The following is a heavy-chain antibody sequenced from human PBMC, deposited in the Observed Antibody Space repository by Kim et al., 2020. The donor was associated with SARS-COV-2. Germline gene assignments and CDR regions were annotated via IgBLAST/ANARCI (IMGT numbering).Heavy chain of an antibody. J-gene: IGHJ5*02. Sequence: SETLSLTCAVYGGSFSGYYWSWIRQPPGKGLEWIGEINHSGSTNYNPSLKSRVTISVDTSKNQFSLKLSSVTAADTAVYYCARGRNERRYYYGSGNNWFDPWGQGTLVTVSS. CDR2: INHSGST. D-gene: IGHD3-10*01. CDR1: GGSFSGYY. CDR3: ARGRNERRYYYGSGNNWFDP. V-gene: IGHV4-34*01.